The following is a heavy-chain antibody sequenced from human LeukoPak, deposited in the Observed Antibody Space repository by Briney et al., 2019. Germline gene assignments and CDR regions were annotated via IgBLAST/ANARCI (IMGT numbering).Heavy chain of an antibody. V-gene: IGHV4-59*08. D-gene: IGHD3-9*01. CDR2: IYYSGST. J-gene: IGHJ4*02. Sequence: KASETLSLTCTVSGGSISSYYWSWIRPPPGKGLEWIGYIYYSGSTNYNPSLKSRVTISVDTSKNQFSLKLSSVTAADTAVYYCARHNGDILTGYFDYWGQGTLVTVSS. CDR1: GGSISSYY. CDR3: ARHNGDILTGYFDY.